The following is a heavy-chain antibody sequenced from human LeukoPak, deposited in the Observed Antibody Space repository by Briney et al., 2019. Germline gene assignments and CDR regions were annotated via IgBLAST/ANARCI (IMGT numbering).Heavy chain of an antibody. Sequence: SETLSLTCAVYGGSFSGYYWSWIRQPPGKGLEWIGEINHSGSTNYNPSLKSRVTISVDTSKNQFSLKLSSVTAADTAVYYCARAVLPDYYGSGSYYIYGYWGQGTLVTVSS. CDR3: ARAVLPDYYGSGSYYIYGY. CDR1: GGSFSGYY. CDR2: INHSGST. D-gene: IGHD3-10*01. J-gene: IGHJ4*02. V-gene: IGHV4-34*01.